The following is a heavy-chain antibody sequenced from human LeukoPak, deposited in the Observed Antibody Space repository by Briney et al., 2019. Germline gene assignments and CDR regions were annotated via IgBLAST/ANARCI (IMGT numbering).Heavy chain of an antibody. CDR3: ARVNLWGPHGMDV. D-gene: IGHD7-27*01. J-gene: IGHJ6*02. Sequence: TSETLSLTCAVYGGSFSGYYWSWIRQPPGKGLEWIGEINHSGSTNYNPSLKSRVTISVDTSKNQFSLKLSSVTAADTAVYYCARVNLWGPHGMDVWGQGTTVTVSS. CDR2: INHSGST. CDR1: GGSFSGYY. V-gene: IGHV4-34*01.